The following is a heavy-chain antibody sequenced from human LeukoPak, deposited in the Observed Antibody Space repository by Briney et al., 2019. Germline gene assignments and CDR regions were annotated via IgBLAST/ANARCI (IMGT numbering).Heavy chain of an antibody. Sequence: GESLKISCKGSGYRFTNYWIAWVRQMPGKGLEWMGIIYSDDSDIRYSPSFQGQVTISADKSISTAYLQWRSLKASDTAMYYCARGSLWFGELSPGAFDIWGQGTMVTVSS. V-gene: IGHV5-51*01. J-gene: IGHJ3*02. D-gene: IGHD3-10*01. CDR3: ARGSLWFGELSPGAFDI. CDR2: IYSDDSDI. CDR1: GYRFTNYW.